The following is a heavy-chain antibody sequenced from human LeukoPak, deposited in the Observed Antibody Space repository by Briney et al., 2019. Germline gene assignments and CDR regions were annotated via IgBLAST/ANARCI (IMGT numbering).Heavy chain of an antibody. V-gene: IGHV4-59*12. Sequence: SETLSLTCTVSGDSISSSYWSWSWIRQPPGKGLEWIGYIYYTGSTEKNPSLKSRVTMSVDTSKNQFSLKLSSVTAADTAVYYCASLTYSYADYWGQGTLVTVSS. CDR1: GDSISSSY. D-gene: IGHD5-18*01. CDR3: ASLTYSYADY. CDR2: IYYTGST. J-gene: IGHJ4*02.